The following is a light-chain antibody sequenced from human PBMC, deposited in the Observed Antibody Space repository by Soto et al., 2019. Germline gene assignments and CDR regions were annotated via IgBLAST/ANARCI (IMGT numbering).Light chain of an antibody. V-gene: IGKV3D-15*01. J-gene: IGKJ1*01. CDR3: QQYNKWPLT. CDR1: QSVSSNY. Sequence: EIVLTQSPGTLSLSPGERATLSCRASQSVSSNYLAWYQQKPGQAPRLLIYGASVRATGVPDRFSGSGSGTEFTLTISSLQSEDFTVYYCQQYNKWPLTFGQGTKVDIK. CDR2: GAS.